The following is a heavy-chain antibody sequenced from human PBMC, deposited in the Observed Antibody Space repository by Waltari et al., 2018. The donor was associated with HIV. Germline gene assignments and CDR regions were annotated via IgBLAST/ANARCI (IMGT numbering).Heavy chain of an antibody. V-gene: IGHV3-23*01. CDR1: GFTLAGYA. J-gene: IGHJ4*02. CDR3: AKFRGSGSDY. D-gene: IGHD3-10*01. CDR2: ISGSGGST. Sequence: EVQLLESGGGLVQPAGSLSLPCAASGFTLAGYAMTWVRLAPGKGREWVSGISGSGGSTFYADSVKGRFPISRDNSKNTLYLQMNTLRAEDTAVYYCAKFRGSGSDYWGQGAQVTVSS.